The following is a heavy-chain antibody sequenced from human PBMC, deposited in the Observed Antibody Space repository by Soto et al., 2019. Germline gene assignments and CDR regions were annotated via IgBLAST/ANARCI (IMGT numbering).Heavy chain of an antibody. CDR1: GGSISSSSYY. J-gene: IGHJ4*02. V-gene: IGHV4-39*01. Sequence: SETLSLTCTVSGGSISSSSYYWCWIRHPPGKGLEWIGSIYYSGSTYYNPSLKSRVTISVDTSKNQFSLKLSSVTAADTAVYYCARHTPAISISDHWGQGTQVTVSS. CDR3: ARHTPAISISDH. D-gene: IGHD2-15*01. CDR2: IYYSGST.